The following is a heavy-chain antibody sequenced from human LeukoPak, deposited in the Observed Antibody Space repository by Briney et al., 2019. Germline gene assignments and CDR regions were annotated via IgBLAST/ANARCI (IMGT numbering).Heavy chain of an antibody. CDR1: GGSFSGYY. CDR2: INHSGST. Sequence: SETLSLTCAVYGGSFSGYYWSWIRQPPGKGLEWIGEINHSGSTNYNPSLKSRVPISVDTSKNQFSLKLSSVTAADTAVYYCARRRAARSFYYFDYWGQGTLVTVSS. V-gene: IGHV4-34*01. J-gene: IGHJ4*02. CDR3: ARRRAARSFYYFDY. D-gene: IGHD6-6*01.